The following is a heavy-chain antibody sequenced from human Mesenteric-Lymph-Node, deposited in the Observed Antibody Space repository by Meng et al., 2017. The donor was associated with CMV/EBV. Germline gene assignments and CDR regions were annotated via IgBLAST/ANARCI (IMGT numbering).Heavy chain of an antibody. CDR3: TGDSVSNPNLNY. V-gene: IGHV3-66*01. CDR1: GFNVRDNY. Sequence: EGILLESGGGLVRPGGSLRLVCAASGFNVRDNYMSWVRRAPGKGLEWVCIIYRGDNTYYIDSVKDRFTVSRDNSKNTMYLQMNSLRVEDTAVYYCTGDSVSNPNLNYWGQGTLVTVSS. CDR2: IYRGDNT. J-gene: IGHJ4*02. D-gene: IGHD3-10*01.